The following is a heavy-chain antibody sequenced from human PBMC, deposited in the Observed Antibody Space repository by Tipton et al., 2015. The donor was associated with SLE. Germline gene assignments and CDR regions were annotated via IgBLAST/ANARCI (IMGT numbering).Heavy chain of an antibody. V-gene: IGHV4-4*09. J-gene: IGHJ4*02. D-gene: IGHD3-3*01. Sequence: TLSLTCTVSGGSISSYYWSWIRQPPGKGLEWIGYIYTSGSTNYNPSLKSRVTISVDTSKNQFSLKLSSVTAADTAVYYCASSLRFLEWLFDYWGQGTLVTVSS. CDR3: ASSLRFLEWLFDY. CDR2: IYTSGST. CDR1: GGSISSYY.